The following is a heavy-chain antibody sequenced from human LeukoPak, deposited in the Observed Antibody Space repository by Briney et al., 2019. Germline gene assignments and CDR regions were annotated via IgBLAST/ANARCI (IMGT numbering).Heavy chain of an antibody. CDR1: GGSLSSSSYY. D-gene: IGHD3-16*02. CDR3: AREVPERIMITFGGVIGFDY. V-gene: IGHV4-39*07. Sequence: PSETLSLTCTVSGGSLSSSSYYWGWIRQPPGKGLEWLGRIYTSGSTNYNPSLKSRVTMSVDTSKNQFSLKLSSVTAADTAVYYCAREVPERIMITFGGVIGFDYWGQGTLVTVSS. J-gene: IGHJ4*02. CDR2: IYTSGST.